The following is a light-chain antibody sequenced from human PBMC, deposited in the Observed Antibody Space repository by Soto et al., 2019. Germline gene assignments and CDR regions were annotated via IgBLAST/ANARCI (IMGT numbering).Light chain of an antibody. Sequence: QSALTQPASVSGSPGQSITISCTGTSSDVGGYNYVSWYQQHPGKAPKLMIYEVSKRPSGVPDRFSASTSGNTASLTVSGLQADDEADYYCSSYAGNNNVIFGGGTQLTVL. J-gene: IGLJ2*01. CDR2: EVS. CDR3: SSYAGNNNVI. CDR1: SSDVGGYNY. V-gene: IGLV2-8*01.